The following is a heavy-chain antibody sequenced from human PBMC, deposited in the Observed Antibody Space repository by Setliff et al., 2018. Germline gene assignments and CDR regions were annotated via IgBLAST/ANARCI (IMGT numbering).Heavy chain of an antibody. CDR1: GFTFDDYA. V-gene: IGHV3-9*01. J-gene: IGHJ4*02. CDR2: ISWNSGSI. CDR3: AKDIGPIVATIGFDY. Sequence: SLKISCAASGFTFDDYAMHWVRQAPGKGLEWVSGISWNSGSIGYADSVKGRFTISRDNAKNSLYLQMNSLRAEDTALYYCAKDIGPIVATIGFDYWGQGTLVTVSS. D-gene: IGHD5-12*01.